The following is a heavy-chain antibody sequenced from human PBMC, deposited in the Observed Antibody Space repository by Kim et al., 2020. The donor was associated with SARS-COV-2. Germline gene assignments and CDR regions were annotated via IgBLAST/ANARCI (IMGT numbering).Heavy chain of an antibody. D-gene: IGHD3-9*01. J-gene: IGHJ6*02. Sequence: IFYADSVKGRFTISRDNAKNSLYLQMNSLRAEDTALYYCARDYDKDGMDVWGQGTTVTVSS. CDR2: I. V-gene: IGHV3-21*01. CDR3: ARDYDKDGMDV.